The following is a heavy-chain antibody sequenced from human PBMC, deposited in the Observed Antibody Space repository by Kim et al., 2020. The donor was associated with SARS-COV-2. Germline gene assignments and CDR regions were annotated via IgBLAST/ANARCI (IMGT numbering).Heavy chain of an antibody. J-gene: IGHJ4*02. V-gene: IGHV3-64D*06. D-gene: IGHD2-8*01. CDR3: VKDLGYCTNGVCYKNFVLDY. Sequence: RFTISRDNSKNTLYLQMSSLRAEDTAVYYCVKDLGYCTNGVCYKNFVLDYWGQGTLVTVSS.